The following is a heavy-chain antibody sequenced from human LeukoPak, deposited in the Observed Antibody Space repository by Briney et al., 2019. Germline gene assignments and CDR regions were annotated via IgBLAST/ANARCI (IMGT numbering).Heavy chain of an antibody. V-gene: IGHV1-46*01. CDR1: GHTFTNNF. CDR3: ARYDSSGCFDY. Sequence: GASVKVSCKASGHTFTNNFMHWVRQAPGQGLEWIGIINPSGDNTWYAQKFQGRVTMTRDTSTSTVYMELSSLRSEDTAVYYCARYDSSGCFDYWGQGTLVTVSS. CDR2: INPSGDNT. D-gene: IGHD3-22*01. J-gene: IGHJ4*02.